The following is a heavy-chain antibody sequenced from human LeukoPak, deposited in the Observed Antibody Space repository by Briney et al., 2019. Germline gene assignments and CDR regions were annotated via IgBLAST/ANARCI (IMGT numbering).Heavy chain of an antibody. Sequence: GGSLRLSCAASGFTFKTHAMSWVRQAPGKGLEWVSRIDDSGVIKSYADSVKGRFTISRDNSKMTLTLQMNSLRAEDTAVYYCGKRLKRNYYYHYAMDVWGQGTTVTVSS. V-gene: IGHV3-23*01. D-gene: IGHD3-22*01. J-gene: IGHJ6*02. CDR3: GKRLKRNYYYHYAMDV. CDR1: GFTFKTHA. CDR2: IDDSGVIK.